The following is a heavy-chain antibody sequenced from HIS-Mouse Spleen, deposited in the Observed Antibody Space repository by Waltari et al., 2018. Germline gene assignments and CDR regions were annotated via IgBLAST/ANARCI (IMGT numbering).Heavy chain of an antibody. Sequence: QLQLQESGPGLVKPSETLSLTCTVSGGSISSSSYYWGWIRQPPGKGLEWIGRIYWSGSTYYTPSRKSRVTISVDTSRNQFSLKLSAVTAADTAVYYCAREIPYSSSWYDWYFDLWGRGTLVTVSS. CDR3: AREIPYSSSWYDWYFDL. CDR2: IYWSGST. J-gene: IGHJ2*01. D-gene: IGHD6-13*01. V-gene: IGHV4-39*07. CDR1: GGSISSSSYY.